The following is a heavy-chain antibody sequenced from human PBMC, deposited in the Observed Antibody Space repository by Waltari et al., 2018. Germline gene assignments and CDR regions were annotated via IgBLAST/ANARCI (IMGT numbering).Heavy chain of an antibody. J-gene: IGHJ5*02. D-gene: IGHD2-2*01. CDR1: GYTFTSYG. Sequence: QVQLVQSGAEVKKPGASVKVSCKASGYTFTSYGISWVRQAPGQGLEWMGWIISYNGNTNYAQKLQGRVTMTTDTSTSTAYMELRSLRSDDTAVYYCARDIVVVPAASPGWFDPWGQGTLVTVSS. V-gene: IGHV1-18*01. CDR2: IISYNGNT. CDR3: ARDIVVVPAASPGWFDP.